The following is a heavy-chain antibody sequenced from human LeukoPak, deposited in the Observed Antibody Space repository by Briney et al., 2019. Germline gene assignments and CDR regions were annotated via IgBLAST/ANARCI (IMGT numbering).Heavy chain of an antibody. Sequence: GGSLRLSCAASGFTFSSYGMHWVRRAPGKGLEWVAFIRYDGSNKYYADSVKGRFTISRDNSKNTLYLQMNSLRAEDTAVYYCAKDQIAAFDYWGQGTLVAVSS. CDR1: GFTFSSYG. CDR2: IRYDGSNK. J-gene: IGHJ4*02. V-gene: IGHV3-30*02. D-gene: IGHD6-6*01. CDR3: AKDQIAAFDY.